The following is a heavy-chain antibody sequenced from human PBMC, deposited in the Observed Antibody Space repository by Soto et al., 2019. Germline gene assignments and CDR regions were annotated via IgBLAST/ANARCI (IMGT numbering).Heavy chain of an antibody. V-gene: IGHV1-18*04. CDR3: VRDQKYFRVNGNWFDS. D-gene: IGHD2-2*01. Sequence: QVQLMQSGTEVKKPWASVTVSCKASGYTSADFGISWVRQAPGQGLEWMGWVSGNNGASNPAPKVQGRITMTLDTSTGVSYMALRSLRSDDTAIYYCVRDQKYFRVNGNWFDSWGQGTLVSVSS. J-gene: IGHJ5*01. CDR1: GYTSADFG. CDR2: VSGNNGAS.